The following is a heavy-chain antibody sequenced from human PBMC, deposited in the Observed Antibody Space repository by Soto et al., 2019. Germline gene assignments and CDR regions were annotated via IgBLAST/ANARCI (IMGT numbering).Heavy chain of an antibody. J-gene: IGHJ4*02. D-gene: IGHD3-10*01. CDR1: GGSIGNYF. CDR2: IYYNGDT. Sequence: SETLSLTCTVSGGSIGNYFWSWIRQPPGSGLDWIGYIYYNGDTRYNPSLESRVTMSVDTSTSTAYMELRSLRPDDTAVYYCVRDLDGSGSYYTDYWGQGTLVTVSS. CDR3: VRDLDGSGSYYTDY. V-gene: IGHV4-59*01.